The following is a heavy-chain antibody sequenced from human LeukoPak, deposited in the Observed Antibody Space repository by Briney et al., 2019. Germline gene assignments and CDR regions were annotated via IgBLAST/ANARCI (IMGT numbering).Heavy chain of an antibody. CDR2: INPSGSST. Sequence: GASVKVSCKASGYTFTGYYMHWVRQAPGDGLEWMGIINPSGSSTSYAQKFQGRVTMTRDMSTSTVYMELSSLRSEDTAVYYCARVAAEVVGVPGPIGFGWLRRDYYYMDVWGKGTTVTVSS. V-gene: IGHV1-46*01. J-gene: IGHJ6*03. D-gene: IGHD2-2*02. CDR3: ARVAAEVVGVPGPIGFGWLRRDYYYMDV. CDR1: GYTFTGYY.